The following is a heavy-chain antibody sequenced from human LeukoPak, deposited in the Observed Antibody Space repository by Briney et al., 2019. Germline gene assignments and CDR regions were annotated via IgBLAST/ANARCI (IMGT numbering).Heavy chain of an antibody. CDR3: ARERPYDRLDY. CDR2: IIPIFGTA. V-gene: IGHV1-69*06. D-gene: IGHD3-22*01. CDR1: GGTFSSYA. J-gene: IGHJ4*02. Sequence: GASVKVSCKASGGTFSSYAISWVRQAPGQGLEWMGGIIPIFGTANFAQKFQGRVTITADKSTSTAYMELSSLRSEDTAVYYCARERPYDRLDYWGQGTLVTVSS.